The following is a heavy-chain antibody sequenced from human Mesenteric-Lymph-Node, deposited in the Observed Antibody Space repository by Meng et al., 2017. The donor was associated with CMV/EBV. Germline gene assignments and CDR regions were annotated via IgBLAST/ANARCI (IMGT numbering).Heavy chain of an antibody. V-gene: IGHV3-11*01. J-gene: IGHJ4*02. CDR1: GFTLSDRY. Sequence: GGSLRLSCAAGGFTLSDRYMSWIRQAPGKGLEWVAYISDSGNTIFYADSVRGRFTISRDNAENSLHLQMNNLRAEDTAVYYCARESLLTGYCLDYWGQGTLVTVSS. CDR2: ISDSGNTI. D-gene: IGHD3-9*01. CDR3: ARESLLTGYCLDY.